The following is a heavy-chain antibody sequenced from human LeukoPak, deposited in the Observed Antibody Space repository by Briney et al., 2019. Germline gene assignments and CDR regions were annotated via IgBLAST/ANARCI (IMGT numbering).Heavy chain of an antibody. CDR3: ATSSGASQYYYYMDV. J-gene: IGHJ6*03. D-gene: IGHD2-2*01. CDR2: IYSGGST. V-gene: IGHV3-53*01. CDR1: GFTVSSNY. Sequence: GGSLRLSCAASGFTVSSNYMSWVRQAPGKGLEWVSVIYSGGSTYYADSVKGRFTISRDNSKNTLYLQMNSLRAEDTAVYYCATSSGASQYYYYMDVWGKGTTVTVSS.